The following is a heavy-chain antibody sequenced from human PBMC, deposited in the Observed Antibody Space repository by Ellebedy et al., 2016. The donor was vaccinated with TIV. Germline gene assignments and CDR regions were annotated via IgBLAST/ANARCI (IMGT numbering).Heavy chain of an antibody. J-gene: IGHJ6*02. Sequence: ASVKVSXKASGYTFTSYGISWVRQAPGQGLEWMGIINPSGGSTSYAQKFQGRVTMTRDTSTSTVYMELSRLRSDDTAVYYCARVGDSITGKSYGMDVWGQGTTVTVSS. CDR1: GYTFTSYG. CDR3: ARVGDSITGKSYGMDV. V-gene: IGHV1-46*01. CDR2: INPSGGST. D-gene: IGHD1-20*01.